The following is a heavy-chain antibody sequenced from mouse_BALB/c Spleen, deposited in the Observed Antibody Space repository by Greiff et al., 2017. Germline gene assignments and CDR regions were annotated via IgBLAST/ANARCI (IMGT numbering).Heavy chain of an antibody. CDR3: APWDEGKTAWFAY. J-gene: IGHJ3*01. Sequence: EVQLQQSGAELVKPGASVKLSCTASGFNIKDTYMHWVKQRPEQGLEWIGRIDPANGNTKYDPKFQGKATITADTSSNTAYLQLSSLTSEDTAVYYCAPWDEGKTAWFAYWGQGTLATVSA. D-gene: IGHD4-1*01. CDR1: GFNIKDTY. CDR2: IDPANGNT. V-gene: IGHV14-3*02.